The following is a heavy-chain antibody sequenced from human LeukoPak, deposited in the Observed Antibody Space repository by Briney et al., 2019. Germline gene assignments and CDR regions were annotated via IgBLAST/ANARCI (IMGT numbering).Heavy chain of an antibody. J-gene: IGHJ1*01. Sequence: SSETLSLTCTVSGGSISSYYWSWIRQPAGKGLEWIGRIYTSGSTNYNPSLKSRVTMSVDTSKNQFSLKLSSVTAADTAVYYCARGSLYYYDSSGYYLEYFQHWGQGTLVTVSS. D-gene: IGHD3-22*01. V-gene: IGHV4-4*07. CDR3: ARGSLYYYDSSGYYLEYFQH. CDR1: GGSISSYY. CDR2: IYTSGST.